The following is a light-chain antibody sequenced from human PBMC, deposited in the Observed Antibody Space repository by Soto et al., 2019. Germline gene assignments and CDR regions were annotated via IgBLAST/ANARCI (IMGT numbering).Light chain of an antibody. Sequence: EVVMTQSPATLSVSPGERATLSCRASQSVSSNLAWYQQKHGQVPRLRIYGASTRATGIPARFSGSGSGTEFTLTISSLQSEDFAVYYCQQYDNWPPITFGQGTRLEIK. J-gene: IGKJ5*01. CDR3: QQYDNWPPIT. V-gene: IGKV3-15*01. CDR1: QSVSSN. CDR2: GAS.